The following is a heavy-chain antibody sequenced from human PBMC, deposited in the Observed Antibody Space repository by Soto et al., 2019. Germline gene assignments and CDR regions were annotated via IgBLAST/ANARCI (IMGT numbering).Heavy chain of an antibody. CDR1: GYTFSSIG. CDR2: ISPYKGNT. CDR3: ARDLDGSGSYYTNY. J-gene: IGHJ4*02. D-gene: IGHD3-10*01. V-gene: IGHV1-18*01. Sequence: GASVKVSCKTSGYTFSSIGISWMRQAPGQGLEWMGWISPYKGNTYYAQRLQGRVTMTTDTSTSTAYMELRSLRSDDTAVYFCARDLDGSGSYYTNYWGQGTLVTVYS.